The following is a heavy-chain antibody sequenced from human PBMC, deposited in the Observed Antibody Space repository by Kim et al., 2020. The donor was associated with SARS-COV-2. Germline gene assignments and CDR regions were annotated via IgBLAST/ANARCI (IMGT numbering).Heavy chain of an antibody. J-gene: IGHJ4*02. Sequence: GGSLRLSCAPSGFSFSSFAMSWVRQAPGKGLEWVSSISASGGNTYYADSVKGRFTISRDNSKSTLFLQMDSLRVEDTAMYYCRGYSDYSEYWGQGTLVTVSS. CDR3: RGYSDYSEY. CDR1: GFSFSSFA. V-gene: IGHV3-23*01. D-gene: IGHD5-18*01. CDR2: ISASGGNT.